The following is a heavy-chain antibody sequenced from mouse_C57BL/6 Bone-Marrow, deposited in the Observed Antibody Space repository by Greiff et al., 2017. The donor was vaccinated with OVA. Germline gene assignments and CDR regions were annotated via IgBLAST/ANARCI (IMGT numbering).Heavy chain of an antibody. CDR2: IHPNSGST. V-gene: IGHV1-64*01. D-gene: IGHD4-1*01. CDR3: ARSNWNGDD. CDR1: GYTFTSYW. Sequence: QVQLQQPGAELVKPGASVKLSCKASGYTFTSYWMHWVKQRPGQGLEWIGMIHPNSGSTNYNEKFKRKATLTLDKSSSTAYLQLSSLTAEDAAVYYFARSNWNGDDWGQGTSVTVSS. J-gene: IGHJ4*01.